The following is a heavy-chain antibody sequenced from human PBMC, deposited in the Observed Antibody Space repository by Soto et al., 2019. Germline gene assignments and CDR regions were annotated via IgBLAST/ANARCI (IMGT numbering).Heavy chain of an antibody. J-gene: IGHJ6*03. Sequence: TSVKVSCEASGGSFSSYTISWVRQAPGQGLEWMGRIIPILGIANYAQKFQGRVTITADKSTSTAYMELSSLRSEDTAVYYCARSPPARNYYYYYMDVWGKGTTVTVSS. D-gene: IGHD6-6*01. CDR3: ARSPPARNYYYYYMDV. V-gene: IGHV1-69*02. CDR2: IIPILGIA. CDR1: GGSFSSYT.